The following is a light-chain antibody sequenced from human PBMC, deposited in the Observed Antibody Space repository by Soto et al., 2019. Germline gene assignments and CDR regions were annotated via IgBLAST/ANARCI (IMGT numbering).Light chain of an antibody. CDR1: SSDVGGYNY. CDR3: CSYAGSYTSGV. V-gene: IGLV2-11*01. CDR2: DVS. J-gene: IGLJ1*01. Sequence: QSVLTQPRSVSGSPGQSVTISCTGTSSDVGGYNYVSWYQQHPGKAPKLMIYDVSKRPSGVPDRFSGSKSGNTASLTISGLQAEDEADYYCCSYAGSYTSGVFGTGTKPTVL.